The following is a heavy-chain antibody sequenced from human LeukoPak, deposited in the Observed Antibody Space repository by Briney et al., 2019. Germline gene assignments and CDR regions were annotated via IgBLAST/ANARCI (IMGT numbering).Heavy chain of an antibody. D-gene: IGHD3-3*01. CDR1: GGSISSYY. V-gene: IGHV4-59*01. J-gene: IGHJ6*02. Sequence: SETLSLTCTVSGGSISSYYWSWIRQPPGKGLEWIGYIYYSGSTNYNPSLKSRVTISVDTSKNQFSLKLSSVTAADTAVYYCARDMRRYDFWSGYNTYYYYGMDVWGQGTTVTVSS. CDR3: ARDMRRYDFWSGYNTYYYYGMDV. CDR2: IYYSGST.